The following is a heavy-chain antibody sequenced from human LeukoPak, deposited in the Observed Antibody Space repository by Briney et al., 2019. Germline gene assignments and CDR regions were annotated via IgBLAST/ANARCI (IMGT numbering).Heavy chain of an antibody. CDR3: ARDRNYYGSGSYWFDP. CDR1: GGSVNSGSYY. CDR2: IYYSGST. D-gene: IGHD3-10*01. J-gene: IGHJ5*02. Sequence: SETLSLTCTVSGGSVNSGSYYWSWIRQPPGKGLEWIGYIYYSGSTNYNPSLKSRVTISLDTSKNQFSLKLSSVTAADTAVYYCARDRNYYGSGSYWFDPWGQGTLVTVSS. V-gene: IGHV4-61*01.